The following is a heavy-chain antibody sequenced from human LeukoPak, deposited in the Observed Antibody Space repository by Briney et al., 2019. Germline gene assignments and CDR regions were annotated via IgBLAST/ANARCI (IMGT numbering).Heavy chain of an antibody. CDR2: ISGNGDKT. CDR3: AKEIVPSGDDYFDY. D-gene: IGHD3-10*01. V-gene: IGHV3-23*01. Sequence: GGSLRLSCEASGFTFSRYAMSWVRQAPGKGLEWVSTISGNGDKTYFADSVKGRFTISRDNSKHTLYLQMNSLRAEDTAVYYCAKEIVPSGDDYFDYWGQGTLVTVSS. J-gene: IGHJ4*02. CDR1: GFTFSRYA.